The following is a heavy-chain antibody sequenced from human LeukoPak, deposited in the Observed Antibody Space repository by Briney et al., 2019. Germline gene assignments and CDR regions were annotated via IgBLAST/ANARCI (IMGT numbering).Heavy chain of an antibody. CDR3: ARPSIDDAFDI. CDR1: GGSISSSSYY. J-gene: IGHJ3*02. V-gene: IGHV4-39*01. Sequence: SETLSLTCTVSGGSISSSSYYWGWIRQPPGKGLEWIGSTYYSGSTYYNPSLKSRVTISVDTSKNQFSLKLSSVTAADTAVYYCARPSIDDAFDIWGQGTMVTVSS. CDR2: TYYSGST. D-gene: IGHD3-16*02.